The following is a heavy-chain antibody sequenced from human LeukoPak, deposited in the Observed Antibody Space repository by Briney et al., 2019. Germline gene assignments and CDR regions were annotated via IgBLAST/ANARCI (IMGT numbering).Heavy chain of an antibody. V-gene: IGHV4-34*01. D-gene: IGHD2-2*01. CDR1: GGSFSGYY. CDR3: ASYCSSTSCYASFDY. CDR2: INHSGST. J-gene: IGHJ4*02. Sequence: SETLSLXCAVYGGSFSGYYWSWIRQPPGKGLEWIGEINHSGSTNYNPSLKSRVTISVDTSKNQFSLKLSSVTAADTAVYYCASYCSSTSCYASFDYWGQGTLVTVSS.